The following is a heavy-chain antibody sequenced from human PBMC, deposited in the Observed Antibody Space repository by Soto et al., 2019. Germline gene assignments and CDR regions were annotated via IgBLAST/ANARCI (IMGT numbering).Heavy chain of an antibody. CDR2: ISSSSSTI. CDR3: ARLGIASPKAEGCFDP. CDR1: GFTFSSYS. D-gene: IGHD6-13*01. J-gene: IGHJ5*02. Sequence: GGSLRLSCAASGFTFSSYSMNWVRQAPGKGLEWVSYISSSSSTIYYADSVKGRFTIARDNDKNSLYLQMNSLRAEDSAVYYCARLGIASPKAEGCFDPWGEGTRVTVSS. V-gene: IGHV3-48*01.